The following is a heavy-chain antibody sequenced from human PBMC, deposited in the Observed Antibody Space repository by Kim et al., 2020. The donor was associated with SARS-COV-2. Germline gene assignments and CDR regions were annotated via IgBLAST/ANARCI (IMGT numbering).Heavy chain of an antibody. CDR1: GGSFSGYY. V-gene: IGHV4-34*01. D-gene: IGHD2-15*01. J-gene: IGHJ5*02. CDR3: ARVVVAATNYNWFDP. Sequence: SETLSLTCAVYGGSFSGYYWSWIRQPPGKGLEWIGEINHSGSTNYNPSLKSRVTISVDTSKNQFSLKLSSVTAADTAVYYCARVVVAATNYNWFDPWGQGTLVTVSS. CDR2: INHSGST.